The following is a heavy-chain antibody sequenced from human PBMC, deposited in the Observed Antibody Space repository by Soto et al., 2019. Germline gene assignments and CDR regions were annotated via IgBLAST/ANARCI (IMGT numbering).Heavy chain of an antibody. V-gene: IGHV4-39*01. CDR1: GGSISSSSYY. D-gene: IGHD2-2*02. J-gene: IGHJ6*02. CDR2: IYYSGST. CDR3: ARCNLGYCSSTSCYTGMWDYYYGMDV. Sequence: KPSETLSLTCTVSGGSISSSSYYWGWIRQPPGKGLEWIGSIYYSGSTYYNPSLKSRVTISVDTSKNQFSLKLSSVTAADTAVYYCARCNLGYCSSTSCYTGMWDYYYGMDVWGQGTTVTVSS.